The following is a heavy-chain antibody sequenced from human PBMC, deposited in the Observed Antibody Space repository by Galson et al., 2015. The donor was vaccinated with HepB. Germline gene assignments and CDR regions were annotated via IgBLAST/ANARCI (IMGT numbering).Heavy chain of an antibody. Sequence: LRLSCAASGFTFTNYWMNWVRQAPGKGLEWLSCINSNSNYIYYADSVKGRFTISRDNARNSLYLQMNSLRAEDTAVYYCARDLGLTAVTDPNFDHWGQGTLVTVSS. J-gene: IGHJ4*02. CDR3: ARDLGLTAVTDPNFDH. V-gene: IGHV3-21*05. CDR1: GFTFTNYW. D-gene: IGHD4-17*01. CDR2: INSNSNYI.